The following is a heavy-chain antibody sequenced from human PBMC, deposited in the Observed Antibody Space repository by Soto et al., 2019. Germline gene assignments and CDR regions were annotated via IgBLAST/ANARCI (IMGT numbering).Heavy chain of an antibody. V-gene: IGHV3-73*01. J-gene: IGHJ6*02. CDR1: GXTGSGYS. CDR2: IRSKANSYAT. Sequence: GSLGLTCAASGXTGSGYSIHWVRQASGKGLELVGRIRSKANSYATAYAASFKGRFNSSRDDSNNTAHLQMNSLKTEHTPVYYCTRLPPTTIFGVVNYGMDVWGQATTCTVSS. CDR3: TRLPPTTIFGVVNYGMDV. D-gene: IGHD3-3*01.